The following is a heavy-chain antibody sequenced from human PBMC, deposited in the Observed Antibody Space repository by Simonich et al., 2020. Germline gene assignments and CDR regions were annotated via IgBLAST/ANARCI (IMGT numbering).Heavy chain of an antibody. CDR1: GGSFSGYY. CDR2: NNQSRGT. J-gene: IGHJ4*02. CDR3: ARHLQLGPFDY. D-gene: IGHD1-1*01. V-gene: IGHV4-34*01. Sequence: QVQLQQWGAGLLKPSETLSLTCAVYGGSFSGYYWSWIRQPRGKGLEWIGENNQSRGTNYNPSLKSRVTISVDTSKNQFSLKLSSVTAADTAVYYCARHLQLGPFDYWGQGTLVTVSS.